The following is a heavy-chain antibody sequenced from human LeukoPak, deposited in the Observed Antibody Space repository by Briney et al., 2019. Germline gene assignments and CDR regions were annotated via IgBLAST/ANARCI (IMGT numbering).Heavy chain of an antibody. V-gene: IGHV3-7*01. J-gene: IGHJ4*02. CDR2: IKKDGSEK. Sequence: GGALRLSCAASGSTFSNYWMSWVRQPPGKGLEWVANIKKDGSEKYYVDSVKGRFTISRDNAKNSLYLQMNNLSIEDTAVYYCARDGDGYKSIPFDYWGQGALVTVSS. D-gene: IGHD5-24*01. CDR3: ARDGDGYKSIPFDY. CDR1: GSTFSNYW.